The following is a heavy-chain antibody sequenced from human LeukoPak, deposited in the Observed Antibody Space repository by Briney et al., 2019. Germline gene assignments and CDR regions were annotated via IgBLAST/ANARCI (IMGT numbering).Heavy chain of an antibody. Sequence: SVKVSCKASGGTFSSYAISWVRQAPGQGLEWMGGIIPIFGTANYAQKFQGRVTITADESTSTAYMELSSLRSEDTAVYYCARDLQSYYYGLGSGNYYMDVWGKGTTVTISS. CDR2: IIPIFGTA. J-gene: IGHJ6*03. CDR1: GGTFSSYA. V-gene: IGHV1-69*13. CDR3: ARDLQSYYYGLGSGNYYMDV. D-gene: IGHD3-10*01.